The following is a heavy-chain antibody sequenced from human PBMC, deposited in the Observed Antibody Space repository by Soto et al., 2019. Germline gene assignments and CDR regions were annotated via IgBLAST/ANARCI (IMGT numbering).Heavy chain of an antibody. D-gene: IGHD2-2*01. CDR3: ARAALHTRGHCWFDP. V-gene: IGHV4-31*03. J-gene: IGHJ5*02. CDR2: IYHGGTT. CDR1: GDSISTDDHY. Sequence: QVQLLESGPGLVKPTQTLSLTCSVSGDSISTDDHYWSWIRQHPGRGLEWIGYIYHGGTTYYNPSLERRLAISIDTSKNQFSLRLSSVTAADTAVYYCARAALHTRGHCWFDPWGQGTQVTVSS.